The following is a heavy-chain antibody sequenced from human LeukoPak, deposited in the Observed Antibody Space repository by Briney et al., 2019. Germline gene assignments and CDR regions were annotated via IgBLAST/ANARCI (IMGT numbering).Heavy chain of an antibody. CDR1: GFTFSTFD. Sequence: GGSLRLSCAASGFTFSTFDMHWVRQAPGKGLEWVAVISYDGSNKDYADSVKGRFTISRDNSKNTLYLQMNSLRAEDTAVYYCARGHTAVTRHFDFWGQGILVTVSS. CDR2: ISYDGSNK. V-gene: IGHV3-30*04. CDR3: ARGHTAVTRHFDF. J-gene: IGHJ4*02. D-gene: IGHD4-17*01.